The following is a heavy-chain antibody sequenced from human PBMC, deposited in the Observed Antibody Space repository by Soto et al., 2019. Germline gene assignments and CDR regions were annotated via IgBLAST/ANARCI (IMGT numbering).Heavy chain of an antibody. J-gene: IGHJ4*02. V-gene: IGHV1-18*01. CDR3: ARDLALHLGELSSPPDY. CDR1: VYTFTSYG. D-gene: IGHD3-16*02. Sequence: ASGKVSSKASVYTFTSYGISWVRQAPGQGLEWMGWISAYNGNTNYAQKLQGRVTMTTDTSTSTAYMELRSLRSDDTAVYYCARDLALHLGELSSPPDYWGQGTLVTVSS. CDR2: ISAYNGNT.